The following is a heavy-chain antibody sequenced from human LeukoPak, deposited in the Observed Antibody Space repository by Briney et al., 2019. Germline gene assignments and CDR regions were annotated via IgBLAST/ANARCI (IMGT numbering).Heavy chain of an antibody. CDR1: GFTFDDYA. D-gene: IGHD3-9*01. J-gene: IGHJ3*02. Sequence: GGSLGPSCAASGFTFDDYAMHWVRQAPGKGLEWVSGISWNSGSIGYADSVKGRFTIPRDNAKNSLYLQMNSLRAEDTAVYYCAREGGGDILTGYMDAFDIWGQGTMVTVSS. CDR3: AREGGGDILTGYMDAFDI. V-gene: IGHV3-9*01. CDR2: ISWNSGSI.